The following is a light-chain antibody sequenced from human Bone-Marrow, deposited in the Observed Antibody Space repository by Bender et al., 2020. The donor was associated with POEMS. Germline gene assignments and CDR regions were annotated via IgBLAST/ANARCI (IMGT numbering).Light chain of an antibody. Sequence: QSALTQPRSVSGSPGQSVTISCTGTSSDVGDSGSVSWYQQLPGKAPRLMVYDVSKRPTDVPDRFSGSKSANTASLTISGLHSEDEGDYYCCSYTDSQTLVFGPGTKVTVL. CDR1: SSDVGDSGS. CDR3: CSYTDSQTLV. V-gene: IGLV2-11*01. J-gene: IGLJ1*01. CDR2: DVS.